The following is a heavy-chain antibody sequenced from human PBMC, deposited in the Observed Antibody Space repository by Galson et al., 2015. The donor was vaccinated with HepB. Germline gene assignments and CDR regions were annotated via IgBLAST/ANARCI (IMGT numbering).Heavy chain of an antibody. J-gene: IGHJ4*02. Sequence: SLRLSCAASGFILSEYYTIWIRQAPGKGLEWVSYISTSDSVIYYAHSVKGRFTISRDNAKNSLYLQMNSLGVEDTAVYYCKADGFWGQGTLVTVSS. V-gene: IGHV3-11*01. CDR3: KADGF. CDR2: ISTSDSVI. CDR1: GFILSEYY. D-gene: IGHD3-10*01.